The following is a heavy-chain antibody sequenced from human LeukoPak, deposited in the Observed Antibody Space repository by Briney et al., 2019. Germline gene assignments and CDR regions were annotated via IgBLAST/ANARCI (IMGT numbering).Heavy chain of an antibody. CDR2: ISAYNGNT. CDR3: ARDYCSSTSCKPYYYYGMDV. Sequence: GASVKVSCKASGYTFTSYGISWVRQAPGQGLEWMGWISAYNGNTNYAQKLQGRATMTTDTSTSTAYMELRSLRSDDTAVYYCARDYCSSTSCKPYYYYGMDVWGQGTTVTVSS. CDR1: GYTFTSYG. D-gene: IGHD2-2*01. J-gene: IGHJ6*02. V-gene: IGHV1-18*01.